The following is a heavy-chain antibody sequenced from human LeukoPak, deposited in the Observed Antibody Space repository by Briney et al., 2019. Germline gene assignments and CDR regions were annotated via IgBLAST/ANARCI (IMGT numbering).Heavy chain of an antibody. CDR1: GFTFSSYA. D-gene: IGHD4-17*01. Sequence: GRSLRLSCAASGFTFSSYAMHWVRQAPGKGLEWVAVISYDGSNKYYADSVKGRFTISRDNSKNTLYLQMNSLRAEDTAVYYCAGYGDYVGYWGQGTLVTVSS. V-gene: IGHV3-30-3*01. CDR3: AGYGDYVGY. J-gene: IGHJ4*02. CDR2: ISYDGSNK.